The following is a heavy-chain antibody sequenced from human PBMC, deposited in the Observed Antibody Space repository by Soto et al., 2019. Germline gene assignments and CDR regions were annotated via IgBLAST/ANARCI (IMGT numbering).Heavy chain of an antibody. CDR3: SRDAPKWLVAAFAI. D-gene: IGHD6-19*01. CDR1: GYTFVSYG. Sequence: QVQLVQSGAEVKEPGASVKVSCKASGYTFVSYGISWVRQAPGQGLEWMGWISPYNGNTNYAPKFQGRVTMTTDPSTSTVYMALRRLRSDDTSVYYCSRDAPKWLVAAFAIWGQGTMVTVSS. J-gene: IGHJ3*02. V-gene: IGHV1-18*01. CDR2: ISPYNGNT.